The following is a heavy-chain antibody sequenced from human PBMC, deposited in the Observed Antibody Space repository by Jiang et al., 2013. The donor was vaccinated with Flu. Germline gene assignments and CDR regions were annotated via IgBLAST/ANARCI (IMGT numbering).Heavy chain of an antibody. CDR1: GGSISSSSYY. Sequence: PGLVKPSETLSLTCTVSGGSISSSSYYWGWIRQPPGKGLEWIGSIYYSGSTYYNPSLKSRVTISVDTSKNQFSLKLSSVTAADTAVYYCARHGSSSWHLNWFDPWGQGTLVTVSS. J-gene: IGHJ5*02. D-gene: IGHD6-13*01. V-gene: IGHV4-39*01. CDR3: ARHGSSSWHLNWFDP. CDR2: IYYSGST.